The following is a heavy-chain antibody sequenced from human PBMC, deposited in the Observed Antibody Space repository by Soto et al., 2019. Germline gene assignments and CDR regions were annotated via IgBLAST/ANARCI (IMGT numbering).Heavy chain of an antibody. D-gene: IGHD5-12*01. CDR1: GGSISSGGYY. V-gene: IGHV4-31*03. J-gene: IGHJ4*02. Sequence: SETLSLTCTVSGGSISSGGYYWSWIRQHPGKGLEWIGYIYYSGSTYYNPSLKSRVTISVDTSKNQFSLKLSSVTAADTAVYYCARAPGGWLQYYFDYWGQGTLVTVSS. CDR3: ARAPGGWLQYYFDY. CDR2: IYYSGST.